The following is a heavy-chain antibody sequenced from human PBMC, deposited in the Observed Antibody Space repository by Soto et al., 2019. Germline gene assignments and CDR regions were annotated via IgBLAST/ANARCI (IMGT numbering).Heavy chain of an antibody. J-gene: IGHJ6*02. Sequence: GESLKISCNGSGYIFTSYWIGWVRQMPGKGLEWMGIIYPGDSDTRYSPSFQGQVTISADKSISTAYLQWSSLKASDTAMYYCARQEDHNEFYYYYGMDVWGQGTTVTVSS. CDR2: IYPGDSDT. CDR1: GYIFTSYW. CDR3: ARQEDHNEFYYYYGMDV. V-gene: IGHV5-51*01.